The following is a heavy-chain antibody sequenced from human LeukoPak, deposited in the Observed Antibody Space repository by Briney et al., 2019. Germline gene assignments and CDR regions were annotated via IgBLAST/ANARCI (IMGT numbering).Heavy chain of an antibody. D-gene: IGHD6-19*01. J-gene: IGHJ6*02. V-gene: IGHV3-11*06. CDR2: IHSSSAYT. Sequence: PGGSLRLSCAASGFTFSDYYMNWIRQAPGKGLEWVSYIHSSSAYTNYADSVKGRFTISRDNSKNTLYLQMNSLRAEDTAVYYCARDRGIAVAHYGMDVWGQGTTVTVSS. CDR1: GFTFSDYY. CDR3: ARDRGIAVAHYGMDV.